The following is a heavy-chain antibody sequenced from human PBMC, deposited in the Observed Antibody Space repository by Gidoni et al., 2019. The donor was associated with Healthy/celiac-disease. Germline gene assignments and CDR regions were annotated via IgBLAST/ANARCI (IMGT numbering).Heavy chain of an antibody. D-gene: IGHD6-13*01. V-gene: IGHV1-69*01. CDR3: ARDKRPSDLPTPSIAAAGIPEWRNYYYYYGMDV. CDR1: GGTFSSYP. Sequence: QVQLVQSGAEVKKPGSSVKVSCKASGGTFSSYPISWVRQAPGQVLEWMGGIIPIFGTANYAQKFQGRVTITADESTSTAYMELSSLRSEDMAVYYCARDKRPSDLPTPSIAAAGIPEWRNYYYYYGMDVWGQGTTVTVSS. J-gene: IGHJ6*02. CDR2: IIPIFGTA.